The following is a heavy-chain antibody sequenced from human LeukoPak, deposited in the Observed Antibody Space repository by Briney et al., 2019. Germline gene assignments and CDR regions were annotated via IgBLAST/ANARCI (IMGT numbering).Heavy chain of an antibody. CDR1: GFTFSSYA. V-gene: IGHV3-30-3*01. CDR2: KSYDGNNE. Sequence: GGSLRLSCAASGFTFSSYAMHWVRQAPGKGLEWVAVKSYDGNNEYYADSVKGRFTISRDNSKNTLYLQMNSLRVEDTAVYYCARVIAGVYGMDVWGQGTTVTVSS. CDR3: ARVIAGVYGMDV. D-gene: IGHD6-13*01. J-gene: IGHJ6*02.